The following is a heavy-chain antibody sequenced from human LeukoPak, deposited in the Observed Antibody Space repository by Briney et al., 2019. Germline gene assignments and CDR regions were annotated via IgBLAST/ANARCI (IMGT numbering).Heavy chain of an antibody. V-gene: IGHV5-51*01. CDR1: GYSFNNYW. CDR2: IYPGDSDT. D-gene: IGHD5-12*01. J-gene: IGHJ4*02. Sequence: GESLKISCKGSGYSFNNYWIGWVRQMPGKGLEWMGIIYPGDSDTRYSPSFQGQVTISADKSISTAYLQWSSLKASDTAMYYCARQYSGYDYYFDYWGQGTLVTVSS. CDR3: ARQYSGYDYYFDY.